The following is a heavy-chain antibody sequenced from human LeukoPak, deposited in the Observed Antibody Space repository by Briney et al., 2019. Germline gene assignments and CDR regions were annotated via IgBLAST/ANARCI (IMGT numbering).Heavy chain of an antibody. CDR1: GFTVSSNY. V-gene: IGHV3-53*01. CDR2: IYSGGTT. CDR3: ARHKKNYDSSGYSTYWYFDL. J-gene: IGHJ2*01. Sequence: GGSLRLSCAASGFTVSSNYMSWVRQAPGKGLEWVSVIYSGGTTYYADAVKGRFTISRDNSKNTLYLQMNSLRAEDTAVYYCARHKKNYDSSGYSTYWYFDLWGRGTLVTVSS. D-gene: IGHD3-22*01.